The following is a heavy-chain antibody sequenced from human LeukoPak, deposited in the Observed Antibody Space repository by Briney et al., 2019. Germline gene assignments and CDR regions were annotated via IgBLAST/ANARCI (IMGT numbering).Heavy chain of an antibody. Sequence: RPGGSLRLSCAASGFTFNNYAMSWVRQAPGKGLEWVSGISGSGGSLYYAESVKGRFSISRDVSKSMLYLEMKSLRVDDTAVYYCVKVSGRGPRGPFDSWGQGTLVTVSS. CDR2: ISGSGGSL. J-gene: IGHJ4*02. D-gene: IGHD1-26*01. CDR3: VKVSGRGPRGPFDS. CDR1: GFTFNNYA. V-gene: IGHV3-23*01.